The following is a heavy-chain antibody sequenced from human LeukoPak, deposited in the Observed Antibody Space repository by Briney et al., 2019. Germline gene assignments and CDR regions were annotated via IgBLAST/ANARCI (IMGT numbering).Heavy chain of an antibody. CDR2: INPSGGST. CDR3: ARPRGAYCGGDCYLDY. CDR1: GYTFTSYY. Sequence: ASVKVSCKASGYTFTSYYMHWVRQAPGQGLEWMGIINPSGGSTTYAQKFQGRLTMTRDTSTSTVYMELSSLRSEDTAVYYCARPRGAYCGGDCYLDYWGQGTLVTVSS. J-gene: IGHJ4*02. V-gene: IGHV1-46*01. D-gene: IGHD2-21*02.